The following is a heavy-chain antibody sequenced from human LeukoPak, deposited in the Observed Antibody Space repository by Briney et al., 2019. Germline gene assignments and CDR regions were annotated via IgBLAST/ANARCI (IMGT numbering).Heavy chain of an antibody. D-gene: IGHD2-15*01. CDR2: INHSGST. V-gene: IGHV4-34*01. CDR3: ARRLLGYCSGGSCYSGYFQH. Sequence: SETLSLTCGVYGGSFSGYFWSWIRQPPGKGLEWIGEINHSGSTNYNPSLKTRVTISVDTSKNQFSLKPSSVTAADTAVYYCARRLLGYCSGGSCYSGYFQHWGQGTLVTVSS. J-gene: IGHJ1*01. CDR1: GGSFSGYF.